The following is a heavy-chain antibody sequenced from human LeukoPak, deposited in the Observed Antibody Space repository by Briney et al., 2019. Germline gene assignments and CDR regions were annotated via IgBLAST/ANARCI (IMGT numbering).Heavy chain of an antibody. Sequence: SETLSLTCTVSGGSISSSSYYWGWIRLPPGKGLEWIASAYYSGSTYYNPSLRSRVTISVDTSKNQFSLKLSSVTAADTAVYYCARLGPSFSRSYIAYWGQRTLVTVPS. D-gene: IGHD6-6*01. CDR3: ARLGPSFSRSYIAY. CDR2: AYYSGST. J-gene: IGHJ4*02. CDR1: GGSISSSSYY. V-gene: IGHV4-39*01.